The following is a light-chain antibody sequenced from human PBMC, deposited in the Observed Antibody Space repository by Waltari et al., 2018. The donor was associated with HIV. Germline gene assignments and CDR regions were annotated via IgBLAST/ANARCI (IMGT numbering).Light chain of an antibody. CDR2: SNV. CDR1: ISDIGSNT. J-gene: IGLJ3*02. Sequence: QSVLTQPPSASGTPGQRVTISCSGSISDIGSNTVNWYQQLPGTAPKLLIYSNVQRPSGVPDRFSGSKSGTSASLAISGLRSEDEADYYCATWDDSLDGPMFGGGTKLTVL. V-gene: IGLV1-44*01. CDR3: ATWDDSLDGPM.